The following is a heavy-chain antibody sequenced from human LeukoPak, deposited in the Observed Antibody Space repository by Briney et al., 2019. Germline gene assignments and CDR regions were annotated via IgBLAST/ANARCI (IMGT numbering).Heavy chain of an antibody. Sequence: GRSLRLSCTASGFTFGDYAMSWVRQAPGKGLEWVGFIRTKAYGGTTEYAASVKGRFTISRDDSKSIVYLQMNSLKTEDTAVYYCARELSGSYYDFDYCGHGTLVTVSS. CDR1: GFTFGDYA. V-gene: IGHV3-49*04. CDR3: ARELSGSYYDFDY. J-gene: IGHJ4*01. CDR2: IRTKAYGGTT. D-gene: IGHD1-26*01.